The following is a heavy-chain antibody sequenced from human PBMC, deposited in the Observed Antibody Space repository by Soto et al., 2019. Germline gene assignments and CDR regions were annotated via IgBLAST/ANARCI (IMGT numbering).Heavy chain of an antibody. CDR1: GGSISSYY. D-gene: IGHD5-18*01. Sequence: QVQLQESGPGLVKPSETLSLTCTVSGGSISSYYWSWIRQPPGKGLEWIGYIYHSGSTNYNPSLKSRVTIAVDTSKNQFSLKLSSVTAADTAVYYCARTLYSYGPRFDYWGQGTMVTVSS. CDR2: IYHSGST. J-gene: IGHJ4*02. V-gene: IGHV4-59*01. CDR3: ARTLYSYGPRFDY.